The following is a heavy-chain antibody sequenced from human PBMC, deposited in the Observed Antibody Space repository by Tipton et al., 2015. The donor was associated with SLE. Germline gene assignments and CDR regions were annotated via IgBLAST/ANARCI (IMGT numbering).Heavy chain of an antibody. Sequence: TLSLTCTVSGGSISSYYWSWIRQPPGKGLEWIGYIYYSGSTNYNPSLKSRVTISVDTSKNQFSLKLSSVTAADTAVYDCARLRTGDTRGVADYWGQGTLVTVSS. CDR3: ARLRTGDTRGVADY. D-gene: IGHD7-27*01. V-gene: IGHV4-59*08. CDR2: IYYSGST. J-gene: IGHJ4*02. CDR1: GGSISSYY.